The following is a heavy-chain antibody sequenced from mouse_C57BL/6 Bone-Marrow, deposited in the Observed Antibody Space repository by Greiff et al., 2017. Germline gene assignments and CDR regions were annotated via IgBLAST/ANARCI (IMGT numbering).Heavy chain of an antibody. D-gene: IGHD1-1*01. CDR3: ARGITTVVRDD. J-gene: IGHJ2*01. V-gene: IGHV1-81*01. Sequence: VKLMESGAELARPGASVKLSCKASGYTFTSYGISWVKQRTGQGLEWIGEIYPRSGNTYYNEKFKGKATLTADKSSSTAYMELRSLTSEDSAVYFCARGITTVVRDDWGQGTTLTVSS. CDR1: GYTFTSYG. CDR2: IYPRSGNT.